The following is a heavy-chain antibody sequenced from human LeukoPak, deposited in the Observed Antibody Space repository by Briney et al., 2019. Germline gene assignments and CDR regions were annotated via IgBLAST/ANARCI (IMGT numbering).Heavy chain of an antibody. Sequence: GSLRLSCAASGXTFSSYNMNWIRQPPGKGLEWIGSLYYSGNTYYNPSLKSRVTISVDTSKNQFSLKLSSVTAADTAVYYCARHSSGWYPYFDYWGQGTLVTVSS. J-gene: IGHJ4*02. CDR3: ARHSSGWYPYFDY. CDR2: LYYSGNT. D-gene: IGHD6-19*01. CDR1: GXTFSSYN. V-gene: IGHV4-39*01.